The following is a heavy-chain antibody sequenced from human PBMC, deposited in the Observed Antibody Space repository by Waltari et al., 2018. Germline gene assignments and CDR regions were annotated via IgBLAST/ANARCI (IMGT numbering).Heavy chain of an antibody. CDR2: INHSGST. CDR3: ARGFEPETGDYTIHWYFDL. D-gene: IGHD4-17*01. CDR1: GGSFSGYS. Sequence: QVQLQQWGAGLLKPSETLSLTCAVDGGSFSGYSWSGSRQPHGKGLEWIGEINHSGSTNYNPSLKSRVTISVDTSKNQFSLKLSSVTAADTAVYYCARGFEPETGDYTIHWYFDLWGRGTLVTVSS. V-gene: IGHV4-34*01. J-gene: IGHJ2*01.